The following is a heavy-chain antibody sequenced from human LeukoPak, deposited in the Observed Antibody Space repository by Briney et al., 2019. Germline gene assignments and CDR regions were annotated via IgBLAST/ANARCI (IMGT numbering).Heavy chain of an antibody. CDR2: IYTSGST. V-gene: IGHV4-61*02. CDR3: ARVKGGFWSGYATNWFDP. CDR1: GGSISSGSYY. Sequence: PSETLSLTCTVSGGSISSGSYYWSWIRQPAGKGLEWIGRIYTSGSTNYNPSLKSRVTISVDTSTNQFSLKLSPVTAADTAVYYCARVKGGFWSGYATNWFDPWGQGTLVTVSS. D-gene: IGHD3-3*01. J-gene: IGHJ5*02.